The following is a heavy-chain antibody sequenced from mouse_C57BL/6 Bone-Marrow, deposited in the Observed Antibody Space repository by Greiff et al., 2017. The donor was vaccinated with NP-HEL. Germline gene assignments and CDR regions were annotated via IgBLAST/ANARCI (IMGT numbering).Heavy chain of an antibody. V-gene: IGHV5-4*03. D-gene: IGHD1-1*01. CDR1: GFTFSSYA. CDR2: ISDGGSYT. J-gene: IGHJ3*01. Sequence: EVKLMESGGGLVKPGGSLKLSCAASGFTFSSYAMSWVRQTPEKRLEWVATISDGGSYTYYPDTVKGRFTISRDNAKNNLYLQMSHLKSEDTAMYYCARGNYGSREGLAWFAYWGQGTLVTVSA. CDR3: ARGNYGSREGLAWFAY.